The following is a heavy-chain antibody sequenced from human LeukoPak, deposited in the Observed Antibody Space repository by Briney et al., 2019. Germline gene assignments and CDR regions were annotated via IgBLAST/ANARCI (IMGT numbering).Heavy chain of an antibody. V-gene: IGHV4-39*07. D-gene: IGHD3-22*01. CDR2: INHSGST. J-gene: IGHJ4*02. CDR1: GGSISSSSYY. Sequence: SETLSLTCTVSGGSISSSSYYWGWIRQPPGKGLEWIGEINHSGSTNYNPSLKSRVTISVDTSKNQFSLKLSSVTAADTAVYYCARVWNYYDSSGYLDYWGQGTPVTVSS. CDR3: ARVWNYYDSSGYLDY.